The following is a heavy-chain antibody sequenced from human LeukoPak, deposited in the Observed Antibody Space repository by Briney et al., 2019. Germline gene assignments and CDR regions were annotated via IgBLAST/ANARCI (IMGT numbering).Heavy chain of an antibody. CDR2: ISSSSSYI. D-gene: IGHD3-10*01. V-gene: IGHV3-21*01. CDR3: ARDRRFSYYGSGSYFDY. Sequence: PGGSLRLSCAASGFTFSSYSMNWVRQAPGKGLEWVSSISSSSSYIYYADSVKGRFTISRDNSKNTLYLQMNSLRAEDTAVYYCARDRRFSYYGSGSYFDYWGQGTLVTVSS. J-gene: IGHJ4*02. CDR1: GFTFSSYS.